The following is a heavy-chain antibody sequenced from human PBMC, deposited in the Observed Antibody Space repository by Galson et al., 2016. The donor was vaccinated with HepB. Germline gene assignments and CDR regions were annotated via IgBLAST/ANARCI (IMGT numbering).Heavy chain of an antibody. CDR3: AKRDYSDSDGYLPLFDR. Sequence: SLRLSCAASGFTFNTYAMSWVRQAPGKGPEWVSAITGNGGTTYYTDPVKGRFTISRDNSKNTLYLQMSSLRVDDTAVYYCAKRDYSDSDGYLPLFDRWGQGTLVTVSS. D-gene: IGHD3-22*01. CDR1: GFTFNTYA. V-gene: IGHV3-23*01. CDR2: ITGNGGTT. J-gene: IGHJ4*02.